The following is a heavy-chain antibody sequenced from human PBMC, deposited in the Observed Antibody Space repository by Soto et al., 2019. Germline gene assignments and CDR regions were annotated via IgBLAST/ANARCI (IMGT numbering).Heavy chain of an antibody. CDR2: IKSKTDGGTT. V-gene: IGHV3-15*07. Sequence: GGTLRLSCEASGFNVSNARMNWVRQAPGKGLEWVGRIKSKTDGGTTDYAAPVKGRFTISRDDSKNTLYLQMNSLKTEDTAVYYCTTDTVVVVAPSLDPWGQGT. CDR1: GFNVSNAR. J-gene: IGHJ5*02. D-gene: IGHD2-15*01. CDR3: TTDTVVVVAPSLDP.